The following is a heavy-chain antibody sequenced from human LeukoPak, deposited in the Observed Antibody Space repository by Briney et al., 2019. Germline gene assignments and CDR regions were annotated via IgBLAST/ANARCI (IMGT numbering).Heavy chain of an antibody. CDR3: SKGPGGFWAY. CDR1: GYSFTDYG. CDR2: LNGDGSET. V-gene: IGHV3-23*01. J-gene: IGHJ4*02. Sequence: GGSLRLSRAGSGYSFTDYGMGWVRQAPGRGLEWVSALNGDGSETYYADSVKGRFIISRDNSKRTLYLQMSSLRADDTAVYYCSKGPGGFWAYWGQEALVTVAS. D-gene: IGHD3-3*01.